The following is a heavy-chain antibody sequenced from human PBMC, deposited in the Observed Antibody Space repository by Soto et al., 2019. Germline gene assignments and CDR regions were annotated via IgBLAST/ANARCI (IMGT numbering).Heavy chain of an antibody. CDR3: ARSGVAGLDY. D-gene: IGHD6-19*01. Sequence: SETLSLTCSVSGGSISTTDYYWGWLRPPPGKGLEWIGEINHSGSTNYNPSLKSRVTISVDTSQNHFSLKLSSVTAADTAVYYCARSGVAGLDYWGQGTLVTVSS. CDR2: INHSGST. J-gene: IGHJ4*02. CDR1: GGSISTTDYY. V-gene: IGHV4-39*02.